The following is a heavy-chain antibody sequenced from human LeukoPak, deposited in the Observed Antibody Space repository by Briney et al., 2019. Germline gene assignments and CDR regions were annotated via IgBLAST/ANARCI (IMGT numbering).Heavy chain of an antibody. J-gene: IGHJ5*02. CDR2: INHSGST. V-gene: IGHV4-34*01. D-gene: IGHD3-10*01. CDR3: ARDRAAGSDWLDP. Sequence: SETLSLTCAVYGGSFSGYYWSWIRQPPGKGLEWIGEINHSGSTNYNPSLKSRVTISVDASKNQFSLKLSSVTAADTAVYYCARDRAAGSDWLDPWGQGTLVTVSS. CDR1: GGSFSGYY.